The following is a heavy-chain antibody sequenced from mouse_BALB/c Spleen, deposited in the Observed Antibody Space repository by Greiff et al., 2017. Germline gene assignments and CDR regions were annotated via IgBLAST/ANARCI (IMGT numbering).Heavy chain of an antibody. D-gene: IGHD1-1*01. Sequence: QVQLQQSGAELARPGASVKLSCKASGYTFTSYWMQWVKQRPGQGLEWIGAIYPGDGDTRYTQKFKGKATLTADKSSSTAYMQLSSLASEDSAVYYCARTLTTDSWFAYWGQGTLVTVSA. CDR2: IYPGDGDT. CDR1: GYTFTSYW. J-gene: IGHJ3*01. CDR3: ARTLTTDSWFAY. V-gene: IGHV1-87*01.